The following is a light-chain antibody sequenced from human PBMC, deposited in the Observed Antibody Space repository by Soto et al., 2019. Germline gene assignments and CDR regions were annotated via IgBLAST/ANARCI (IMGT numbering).Light chain of an antibody. CDR1: QSISRF. CDR2: AS. V-gene: IGKV1-39*01. Sequence: DIQMTQSPSFLSASVGDRVTITCRASQSISRFLSWYQQRPGKAPNLLIYASTLYSGVPSRFSGSGSGTNFTLTISGLQPEDFATYYCQQSFSTPTFGPGTKVEIK. CDR3: QQSFSTPT. J-gene: IGKJ1*01.